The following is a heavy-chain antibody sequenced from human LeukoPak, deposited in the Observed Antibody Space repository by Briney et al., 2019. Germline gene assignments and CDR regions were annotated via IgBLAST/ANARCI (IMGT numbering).Heavy chain of an antibody. J-gene: IGHJ4*02. CDR1: GFTFSSYG. CDR3: ARAVSRSSWPYFDY. D-gene: IGHD6-13*01. CDR2: IWYDGSNK. Sequence: GGSLRLSCAASGFTFSSYGMHWVRQAPGKGLEWVAVIWYDGSNKYYADSVKGRFTISRDNSKNTLYLQMNSLGAEDTAVYYCARAVSRSSWPYFDYWGQGTLVTVSS. V-gene: IGHV3-33*01.